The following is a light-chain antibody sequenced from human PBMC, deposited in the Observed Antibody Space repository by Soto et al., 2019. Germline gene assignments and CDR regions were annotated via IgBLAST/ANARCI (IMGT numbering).Light chain of an antibody. V-gene: IGLV1-47*01. CDR3: AAWDDGLNGYV. J-gene: IGLJ1*01. CDR2: RNN. Sequence: QFVLTQPPSASGTPGQRVTISCSGSSSNIGGNYVYWYQQLPGTAPKLLIYRNNERPSGVPDRFSGSESGTSASLAISGLRSEDEADYYCAAWDDGLNGYVFATGTKVTVL. CDR1: SSNIGGNY.